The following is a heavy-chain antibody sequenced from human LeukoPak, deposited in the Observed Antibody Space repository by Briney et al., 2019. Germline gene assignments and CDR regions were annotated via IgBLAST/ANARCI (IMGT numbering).Heavy chain of an antibody. V-gene: IGHV1-2*06. D-gene: IGHD2-2*01. CDR3: ARDSSNWSSFGS. J-gene: IGHJ4*02. CDR1: GYTFTAYP. Sequence: ASVTVSCKASGYTFTAYPIHWVRQAPAHGLEWMGRINPNSGVTNYAQKFQGRVIMTRDTSINTAYMQLSSLKSDDTAVYYCARDSSNWSSFGSWGQGSLVIVSS. CDR2: INPNSGVT.